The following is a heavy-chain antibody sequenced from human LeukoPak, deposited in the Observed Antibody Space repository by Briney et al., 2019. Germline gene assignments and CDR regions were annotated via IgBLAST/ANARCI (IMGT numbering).Heavy chain of an antibody. CDR2: ISSSSSHK. V-gene: IGHV3-21*01. Sequence: GGSLRLSCAASGFTFSNYNMTWVRQAPGKGLEWVSSISSSSSHKYYADSVKGRFTISRDNARNSLYLQINSLRVEDTAVYFCARERDFNGNLDYWGQGTLVTVSS. J-gene: IGHJ4*02. D-gene: IGHD2-21*02. CDR3: ARERDFNGNLDY. CDR1: GFTFSNYN.